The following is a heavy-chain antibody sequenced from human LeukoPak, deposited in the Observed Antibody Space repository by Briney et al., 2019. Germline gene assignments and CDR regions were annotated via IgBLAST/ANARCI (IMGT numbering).Heavy chain of an antibody. D-gene: IGHD4-17*01. V-gene: IGHV3-15*01. CDR3: NTDEGDYGDYYRL. J-gene: IGHJ4*02. CDR1: GFTFSKAW. Sequence: AGGSLRLSCAASGFTFSKAWMNWVRQAPGKGLEWVGRIKSIPDGGTTDYAAPVKGRFTISRDDSKNTLYLQMNSLKIEDTSVYYCNTDEGDYGDYYRLWGQGTLVTVSS. CDR2: IKSIPDGGTT.